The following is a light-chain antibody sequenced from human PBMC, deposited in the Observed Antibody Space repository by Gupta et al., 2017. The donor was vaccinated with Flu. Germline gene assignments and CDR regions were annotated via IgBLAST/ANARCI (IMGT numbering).Light chain of an antibody. V-gene: IGKV1-5*03. CDR2: KAS. J-gene: IGKJ2*03. CDR3: QQYNSYSS. CDR1: QSISSW. Sequence: DTQMTQSPSTLSASVGDRVTITCRASQSISSWLAWYQQKPGKAPKLLIYKASSLESGVPSRFSGSGSGTEFTLTISSLQPDDFATYYCQQYNSYSSLGQGTKLEIK.